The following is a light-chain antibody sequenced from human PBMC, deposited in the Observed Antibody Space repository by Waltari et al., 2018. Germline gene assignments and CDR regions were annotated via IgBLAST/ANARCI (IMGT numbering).Light chain of an antibody. CDR1: QSVGSN. CDR2: GAS. V-gene: IGKV3-15*01. Sequence: EIVITQSPATLSVSPGERANLSCRASQSVGSNLAWYQQKPGQAPRLLIYGASTRATGFPARFSGSGSGTEFTLTISSLQSEDSAVYYCQQYKNWRALGQGTKVEIK. J-gene: IGKJ1*01. CDR3: QQYKNWRA.